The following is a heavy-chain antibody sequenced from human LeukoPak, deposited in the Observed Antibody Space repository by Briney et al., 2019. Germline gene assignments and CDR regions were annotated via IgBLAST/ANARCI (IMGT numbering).Heavy chain of an antibody. CDR2: ISGSGGST. CDR3: ARDRNLLTGYYITRDAFDI. Sequence: HTGGSLRLSCAASGFTFSSYAMSWVRQAPGKGLEWVSAISGSGGSTYYADSVKGRFTISRDNSKNTLYLQMNSLRAEDTAVYYCARDRNLLTGYYITRDAFDIWGQGTMVTVSS. CDR1: GFTFSSYA. V-gene: IGHV3-23*01. J-gene: IGHJ3*02. D-gene: IGHD3-9*01.